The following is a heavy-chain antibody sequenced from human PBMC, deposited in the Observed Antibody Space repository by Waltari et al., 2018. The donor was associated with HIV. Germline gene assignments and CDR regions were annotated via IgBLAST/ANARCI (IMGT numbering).Heavy chain of an antibody. D-gene: IGHD3-16*01. CDR2: IGTAGDT. CDR1: GFTFSRSD. V-gene: IGHV3-13*01. Sequence: EVPLVASGGGLVPPGGPLRLSCAGSGFTFSRSDLQWVRQATGKGLEWVSAIGTAGDTYYPGSVKGRFTISRENAKNSLYLQRNSLRAGDTAVYYCARDRGRGGMDVWGQGTTVTVSS. J-gene: IGHJ6*02. CDR3: ARDRGRGGMDV.